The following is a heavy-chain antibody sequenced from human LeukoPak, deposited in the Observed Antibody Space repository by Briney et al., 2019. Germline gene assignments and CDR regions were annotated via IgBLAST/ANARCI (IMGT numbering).Heavy chain of an antibody. J-gene: IGHJ5*02. CDR3: AREREDGIQLWGDWFDP. D-gene: IGHD5-18*01. CDR1: GYTFTSYG. Sequence: ASVKVSCKASGYTFTSYGISWVRQAPGQGLEWMGWINTNTGNPTYAQGFTGRFVFSLDTSVSTAYLQISSLKAEDTAVYYCAREREDGIQLWGDWFDPWGQGTLVTVSS. V-gene: IGHV7-4-1*02. CDR2: INTNTGNP.